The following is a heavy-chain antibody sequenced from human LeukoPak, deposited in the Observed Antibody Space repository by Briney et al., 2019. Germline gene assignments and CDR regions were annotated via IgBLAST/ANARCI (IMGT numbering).Heavy chain of an antibody. Sequence: SETLSLTCTVSGGSISSYFWSWMRQPAGKGLEWIGRIYDSGSTNYNPSLKSRVTISVDTSKNQFSLKLSSVTAADTAIYYCARYLRASGTYNFDYWGQGTLVTVSS. CDR2: IYDSGST. CDR3: ARYLRASGTYNFDY. CDR1: GGSISSYF. D-gene: IGHD5-24*01. J-gene: IGHJ4*02. V-gene: IGHV4-4*07.